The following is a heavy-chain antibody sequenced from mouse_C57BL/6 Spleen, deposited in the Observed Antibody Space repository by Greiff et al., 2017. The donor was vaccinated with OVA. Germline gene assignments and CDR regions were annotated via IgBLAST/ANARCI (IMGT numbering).Heavy chain of an antibody. CDR3: AREGYYGSSYFAY. Sequence: QVQLQQPGTELVKPGASVKLSCKASGYTFTSYWMHWVKQRPGQGLEWIGMIHPNSGSTNYNEKFKSKATLTVDKSSSTAYMQLSSLTSEDSAVYYCAREGYYGSSYFAYWGQGTLVTVSA. D-gene: IGHD1-1*01. V-gene: IGHV1-64*01. J-gene: IGHJ3*01. CDR1: GYTFTSYW. CDR2: IHPNSGST.